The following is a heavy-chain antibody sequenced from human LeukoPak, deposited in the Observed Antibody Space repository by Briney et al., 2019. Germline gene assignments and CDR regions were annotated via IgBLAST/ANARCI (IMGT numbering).Heavy chain of an antibody. CDR3: ATGTMVRGVLDY. D-gene: IGHD3-10*01. V-gene: IGHV1-24*01. Sequence: GASVKVSCKVSGYTLTELSMHWVRQAPGKGLEWMGGFDPEDGETIYAQEFQGRVTMTEDTSTDTAYMELSSLRSEDTAVYYCATGTMVRGVLDYWGQGTLVTVSS. CDR2: FDPEDGET. J-gene: IGHJ4*02. CDR1: GYTLTELS.